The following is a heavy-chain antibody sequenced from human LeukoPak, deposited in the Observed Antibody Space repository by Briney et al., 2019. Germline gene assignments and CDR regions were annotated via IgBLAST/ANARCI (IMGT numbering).Heavy chain of an antibody. CDR1: GFTVSSNY. Sequence: GGSLRLSCAASGFTVSSNYMNWVRQAPGKGLEWVSVIYSGGSTYYADSVKGRFTISRDNPKNTLYLQMNSLRAEDTAVYYCARGIYGDVDYWGQGTLVTVSS. CDR2: IYSGGST. V-gene: IGHV3-66*01. CDR3: ARGIYGDVDY. J-gene: IGHJ4*02. D-gene: IGHD4-17*01.